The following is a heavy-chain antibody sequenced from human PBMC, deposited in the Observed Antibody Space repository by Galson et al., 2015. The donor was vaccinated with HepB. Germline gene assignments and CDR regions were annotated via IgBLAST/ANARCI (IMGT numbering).Heavy chain of an antibody. CDR3: ARGRRDIVVVPAAIRGREYYYYMDV. D-gene: IGHD2-2*02. V-gene: IGHV6-1*01. CDR2: TYYRSRWYN. CDR1: GDSVSSNSAA. Sequence: CAISGDSVSSNSAAWNWIRQSPSRGLEWLGRTYYRSRWYNDYAVSVKSRITINPDTSKNQFSLQLNSVTPEDTAVYYCARGRRDIVVVPAAIRGREYYYYMDVWGKGTTVTVSS. J-gene: IGHJ6*03.